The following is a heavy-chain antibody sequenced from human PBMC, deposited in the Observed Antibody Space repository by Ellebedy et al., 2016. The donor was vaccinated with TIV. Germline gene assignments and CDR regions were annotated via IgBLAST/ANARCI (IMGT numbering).Heavy chain of an antibody. CDR3: ARGWEYNWFDP. Sequence: SETLSLXXAVYGGSFSGYYWSWIRQHPGKGLEWIGYIYYSGSTYYNPSLKSRVTISVDTSKNQFSLKLSSVTAADTAVYYCARGWEYNWFDPWGQGTLVTVSS. CDR1: GGSFSGYY. V-gene: IGHV4-31*11. CDR2: IYYSGST. J-gene: IGHJ5*02. D-gene: IGHD1-26*01.